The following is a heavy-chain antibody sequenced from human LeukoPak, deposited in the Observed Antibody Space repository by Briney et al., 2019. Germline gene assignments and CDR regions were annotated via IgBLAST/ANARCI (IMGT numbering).Heavy chain of an antibody. V-gene: IGHV2-5*01. D-gene: IGHD5-18*01. J-gene: IGHJ4*02. CDR1: GFPLSTRGVG. CDR3: ALLTVQRGYSYGNLDY. Sequence: GPTLVKPTQTLRLTFTFSGFPLSTRGVGEGWVRQPPGRALGWLAHIYWNDDKRYSASLKSRLTITKEASKNQVVLTMTNMDPVDTATYYCALLTVQRGYSYGNLDYWGQGTLVTVSS. CDR2: IYWNDDK.